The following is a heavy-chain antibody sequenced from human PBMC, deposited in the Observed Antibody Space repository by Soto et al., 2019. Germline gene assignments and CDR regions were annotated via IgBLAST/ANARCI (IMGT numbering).Heavy chain of an antibody. CDR2: ISAYNGNT. V-gene: IGHV1-18*01. CDR1: GYTFTSYG. D-gene: IGHD3-3*01. J-gene: IGHJ6*02. Sequence: QVQLVQSGAEVRKPGASVKVSCKASGYTFTSYGISWVRQAPGQGLEWMGWISAYNGNTNYAQKLQGRVTMTTDTSTSTAYMELRSLRSDDTAVYYCARDPTYYDFWSGYTHGMDVWGQGTTVTVSS. CDR3: ARDPTYYDFWSGYTHGMDV.